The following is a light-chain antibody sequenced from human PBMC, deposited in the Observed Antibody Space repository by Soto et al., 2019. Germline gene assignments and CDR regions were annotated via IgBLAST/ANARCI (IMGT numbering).Light chain of an antibody. Sequence: QSALTQPASVSGSPGQSITISCTGTSSDVGGYNYVSWYQQHPGKAPKLMIYEVSNRPSGVSNRFSGSKSGNTASLTISGLQAEDEADYYCSSYTIRSTLFGGVTKLTVL. CDR2: EVS. CDR1: SSDVGGYNY. J-gene: IGLJ2*01. CDR3: SSYTIRSTL. V-gene: IGLV2-14*01.